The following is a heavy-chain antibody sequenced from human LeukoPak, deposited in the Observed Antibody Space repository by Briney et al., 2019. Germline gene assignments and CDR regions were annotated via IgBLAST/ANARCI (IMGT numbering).Heavy chain of an antibody. V-gene: IGHV4-39*01. D-gene: IGHD2-2*01. CDR3: ARQYQLLEDYYYMDV. CDR1: GGSISSSSYY. J-gene: IGHJ6*03. Sequence: SETLSLTCTVSGGSISSSSYYWGWIRQPPGKGLEWIGSIYYSGSTYYNPSLKSRVTISVDTSKNQFSLKLSSVTAADTAVYYRARQYQLLEDYYYMDVWGKGTTVTVSS. CDR2: IYYSGST.